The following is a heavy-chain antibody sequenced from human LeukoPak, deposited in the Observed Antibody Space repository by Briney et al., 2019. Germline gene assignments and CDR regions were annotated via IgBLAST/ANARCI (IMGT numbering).Heavy chain of an antibody. CDR3: ARRYSSRYYYYYGMDV. CDR1: GFTFSYYS. J-gene: IGHJ6*02. CDR2: IYGGGST. Sequence: GGSLRLSCAASGFTFSYYSMIWVRQAPGKGLEWVSVIYGGGSTYYADSVKGRFTISRDNSKNTLYLQMNSLRAEDTAVYYCARRYSSRYYYYYGMDVWGQGTTVTVSS. V-gene: IGHV3-66*01. D-gene: IGHD6-13*01.